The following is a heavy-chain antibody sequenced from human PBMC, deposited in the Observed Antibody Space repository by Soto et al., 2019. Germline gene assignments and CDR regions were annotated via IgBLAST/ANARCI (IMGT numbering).Heavy chain of an antibody. CDR1: GYKFTTFC. J-gene: IGHJ3*01. V-gene: IGHV5-10-1*01. CDR3: ARPASGGSRDAFDV. Sequence: GESLKISCKASGYKFTTFCLNWVLQTPGKGLEWLGRIDPTDSFTNYSPPFEGHVTISVDRSISTAYLQWNSLQASDTAIYYCARPASGGSRDAFDVWGQGTTVTVSS. D-gene: IGHD2-15*01. CDR2: IDPTDSFT.